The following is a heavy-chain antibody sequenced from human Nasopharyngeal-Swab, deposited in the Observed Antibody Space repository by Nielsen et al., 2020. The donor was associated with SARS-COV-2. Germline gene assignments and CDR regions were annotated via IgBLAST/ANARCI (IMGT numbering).Heavy chain of an antibody. J-gene: IGHJ5*02. D-gene: IGHD6-6*01. CDR2: INPNSGGT. Sequence: ASVKVSCKASGYTFTGYYMHWVRQAPGQGLEWMGRINPNSGGTNYAQKFQGRVTMTRDTSISTAYMELSRLRSDDTAVYYCAREGSWGNWFDPWGQGTLVTVSS. V-gene: IGHV1-2*06. CDR3: AREGSWGNWFDP. CDR1: GYTFTGYY.